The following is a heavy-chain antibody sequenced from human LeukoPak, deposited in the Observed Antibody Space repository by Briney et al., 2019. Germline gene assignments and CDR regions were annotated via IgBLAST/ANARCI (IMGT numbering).Heavy chain of an antibody. CDR2: IYYSGST. CDR3: ARDLRDGYNGATPFDY. CDR1: GGSISSSSYY. J-gene: IGHJ4*02. Sequence: SETLSLTCTVSGGSISSSSYYWGWIRQPPGKGLEWIGSIYYSGSTYYNPSLKSRVTISVDTSKNQFSLKLSSVTAADTAVYYCARDLRDGYNGATPFDYWGQGTLVTVSS. D-gene: IGHD5-24*01. V-gene: IGHV4-39*07.